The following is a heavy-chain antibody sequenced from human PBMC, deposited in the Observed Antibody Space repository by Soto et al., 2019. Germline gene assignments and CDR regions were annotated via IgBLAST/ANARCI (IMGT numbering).Heavy chain of an antibody. CDR2: IYYSGST. CDR1: GGSVSSGDYY. Sequence: WETLSLTCTVSGGSVSSGDYYWSWIRQPPGKGLEWIGYIYYSGSTNYNPSLKSRVSISLDTSKNQFSLRLTSVTAADTAVYYCARIPVDTYMINWFDPWGQGTLVTVSS. V-gene: IGHV4-61*08. D-gene: IGHD5-18*01. J-gene: IGHJ5*02. CDR3: ARIPVDTYMINWFDP.